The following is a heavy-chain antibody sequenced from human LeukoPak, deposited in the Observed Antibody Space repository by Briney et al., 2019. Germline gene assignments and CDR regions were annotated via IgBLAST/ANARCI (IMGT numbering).Heavy chain of an antibody. CDR2: INHSGST. CDR3: TITTGTTLGLMDY. V-gene: IGHV4-34*01. J-gene: IGHJ4*02. Sequence: SETLSLTCAVYGGSFSGYYWRWIRQPPAKGLEWIGEINHSGSTNYNPSLKSRVTISVDTSKNQLSLKMSSVTAADTAVYYCTITTGTTLGLMDYWGQGTLVTVSS. D-gene: IGHD1-1*01. CDR1: GGSFSGYY.